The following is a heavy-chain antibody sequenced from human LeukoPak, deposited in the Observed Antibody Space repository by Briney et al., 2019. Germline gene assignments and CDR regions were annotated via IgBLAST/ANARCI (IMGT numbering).Heavy chain of an antibody. V-gene: IGHV3-23*01. Sequence: GGSLRLSCAASGFTFSNSDMSWVRQAPGKGLEWVSAIGGSGSSTFYADSVKGRFTVSRDNSKNTLYLQMSSLRAGDTAVYYCAKSRLTPHPWGQGTLVTVSS. CDR1: GFTFSNSD. CDR3: AKSRLTPHP. J-gene: IGHJ5*02. D-gene: IGHD1-14*01. CDR2: IGGSGSST.